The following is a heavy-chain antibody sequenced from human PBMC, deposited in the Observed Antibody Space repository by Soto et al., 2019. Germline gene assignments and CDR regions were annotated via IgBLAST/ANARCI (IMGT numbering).Heavy chain of an antibody. J-gene: IGHJ4*02. V-gene: IGHV3-49*04. CDR3: TRGGSVTIFGVSPYCFDY. D-gene: IGHD3-3*01. CDR2: IRSNAYGGKT. CDR1: GFTFGDYA. Sequence: GGSLRLSCTASGFTFGDYAMSWVRQAPGKGLEWVGFIRSNAYGGKTEYAASVKCRFTISRDDSKSNAYLQMNSLKTDDASVYYCTRGGSVTIFGVSPYCFDYWGQGTLVTVSS.